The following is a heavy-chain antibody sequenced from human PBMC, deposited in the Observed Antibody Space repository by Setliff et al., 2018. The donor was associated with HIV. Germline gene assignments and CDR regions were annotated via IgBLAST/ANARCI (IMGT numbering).Heavy chain of an antibody. CDR1: GFNFRSYG. D-gene: IGHD1-1*01. V-gene: IGHV3-48*04. J-gene: IGHJ3*02. CDR2: IGSSNHGI. Sequence: PGGSLRLSCAASGFNFRSYGMTWVRQAPGKGLDWVAHIGSSNHGIHYTASVQGRFTISRDNAKNLVHLEMNSLRPEDTALYFCAKDYGDGHNWGAFDIWGQGIMVTVSS. CDR3: AKDYGDGHNWGAFDI.